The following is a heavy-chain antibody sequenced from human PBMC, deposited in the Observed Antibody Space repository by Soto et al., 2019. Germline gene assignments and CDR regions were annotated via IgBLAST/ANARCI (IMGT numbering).Heavy chain of an antibody. V-gene: IGHV3-7*03. CDR3: ARDQLILPAHDFFYGSDV. J-gene: IGHJ6*02. Sequence: EVQLLESGGGSVQPGGSLRLSCAASGFTFSMYSMSWVRQAPGKGLEWVAKIPQEGGDGHYLDSVKGRFIISRDNAKNSLYLQMNSLRGDDTAVYYCARDQLILPAHDFFYGSDVWGQGATVTVS. D-gene: IGHD2-15*01. CDR2: IPQEGGDG. CDR1: GFTFSMYS.